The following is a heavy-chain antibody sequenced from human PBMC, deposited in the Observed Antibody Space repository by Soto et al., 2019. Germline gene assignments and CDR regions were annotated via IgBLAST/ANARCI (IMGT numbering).Heavy chain of an antibody. CDR1: GFTFSTYT. CDR3: AREDGVVGSSSAFDH. V-gene: IGHV3-21*01. CDR2: INGRSNYV. Sequence: RWSLRLSCVFSGFTFSTYTMNWCRQAPGKGLEWVSSINGRSNYVYYADSVKGRFTISRDNAKNSLYLQMNRLRAEDTAIYYCAREDGVVGSSSAFDHWGLGTLVTVSS. D-gene: IGHD1-26*01. J-gene: IGHJ4*02.